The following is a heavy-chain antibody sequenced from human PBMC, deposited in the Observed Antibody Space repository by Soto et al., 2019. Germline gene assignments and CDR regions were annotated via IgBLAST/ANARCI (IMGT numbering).Heavy chain of an antibody. CDR3: ARSPLYGGNSVKFFDY. CDR1: GGTFSSYA. CDR2: IIPIFGTA. D-gene: IGHD4-17*01. Sequence: GASVKVSCKASGGTFSSYAISWVRPAPGQGLEWMGGIIPIFGTANYAQKFQGRVTITADESTSTAYMELSSLRSEDTAVYYCARSPLYGGNSVKFFDYWGQGTLVTVSS. V-gene: IGHV1-69*13. J-gene: IGHJ4*02.